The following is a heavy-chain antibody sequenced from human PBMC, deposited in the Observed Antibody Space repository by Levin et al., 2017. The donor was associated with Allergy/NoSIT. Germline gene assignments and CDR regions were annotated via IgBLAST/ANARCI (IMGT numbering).Heavy chain of an antibody. D-gene: IGHD2-15*01. Sequence: GESLKISCKGSGYSFTSYWIGWVRQMPGKGLEWMGIIYPGDSDTRYSPSFQGQVTISADKSISTAYLQWSSLKASDTAMYYCARHGPLRCSGGSCYSYYYYMDVWGKGTTVTVSS. V-gene: IGHV5-51*01. CDR3: ARHGPLRCSGGSCYSYYYYMDV. CDR2: IYPGDSDT. J-gene: IGHJ6*03. CDR1: GYSFTSYW.